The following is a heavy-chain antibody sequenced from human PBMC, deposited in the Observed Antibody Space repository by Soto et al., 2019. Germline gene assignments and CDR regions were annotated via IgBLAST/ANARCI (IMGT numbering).Heavy chain of an antibody. V-gene: IGHV1-2*02. Sequence: ASVKVSCKASGYTFTGYYMHWVRQAPGQGLEWMGWINPNSGGTNYAQKFQGRVTMTRDTSISTAYMELSRLRSDDTAVYYCAIASIAAAGTHPYYYYYGMDVWGQGTTVTVSS. CDR2: INPNSGGT. J-gene: IGHJ6*02. CDR3: AIASIAAAGTHPYYYYYGMDV. D-gene: IGHD6-13*01. CDR1: GYTFTGYY.